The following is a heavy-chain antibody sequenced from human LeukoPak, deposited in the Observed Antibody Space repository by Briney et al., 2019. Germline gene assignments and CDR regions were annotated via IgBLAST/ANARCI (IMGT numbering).Heavy chain of an antibody. V-gene: IGHV3-7*04. Sequence: GGSLRLSCVAFGFPFSSYWMTWVRQAPGKGLEWVANIKQDGSKKSYVDSVKGRFTISRDNAKNSLYLQMNSLRAEDTAIYYCTRVGYIDEGIDYWGQGTLVTVSS. CDR2: IKQDGSKK. J-gene: IGHJ4*02. D-gene: IGHD5-24*01. CDR3: TRVGYIDEGIDY. CDR1: GFPFSSYW.